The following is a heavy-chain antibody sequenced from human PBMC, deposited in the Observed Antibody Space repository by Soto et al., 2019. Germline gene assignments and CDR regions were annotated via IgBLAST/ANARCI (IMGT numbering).Heavy chain of an antibody. CDR1: GFTFSSYG. CDR3: AIDKGYSSSSLDY. CDR2: IWYDGSNK. J-gene: IGHJ4*02. Sequence: QVQLVESGGGVVQPGRSLRLSCAASGFTFSSYGMHWVRQAPGKGLEWVAVIWYDGSNKYYADSVKGRFTISRDNSKNTLYLQMNSLRAEDTAVYYCAIDKGYSSSSLDYWGQGTLVTVSS. V-gene: IGHV3-33*01. D-gene: IGHD6-6*01.